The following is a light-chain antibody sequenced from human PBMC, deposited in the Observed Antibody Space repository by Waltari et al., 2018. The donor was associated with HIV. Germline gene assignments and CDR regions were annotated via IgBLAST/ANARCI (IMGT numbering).Light chain of an antibody. CDR2: DAS. V-gene: IGKV3-11*01. Sequence: EIVLTQSPATLSLSPGETATRFCRTSQTVNTYFAWYQQKPGQAPRLVSYDASTRATGVPARFSGSGSGTDFTLTISSLEPDDVAVYYCQQRTDSITFGGGTKVEIK. CDR1: QTVNTY. J-gene: IGKJ4*01. CDR3: QQRTDSIT.